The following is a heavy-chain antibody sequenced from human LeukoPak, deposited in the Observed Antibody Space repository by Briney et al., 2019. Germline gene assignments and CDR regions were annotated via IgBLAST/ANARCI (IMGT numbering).Heavy chain of an antibody. V-gene: IGHV4-31*03. J-gene: IGHJ4*02. D-gene: IGHD4-17*01. CDR3: ARCEALDYGDYQYYFDY. CDR1: GGSISSGGYY. Sequence: SETPSLTCTVSGGSISSGGYYWSWIRQHPGKGLECIGYIYYSGSTYYNPSLKSRVTISVDTSKNQFSLKLSSVTAADTAVYYCARCEALDYGDYQYYFDYWGQGTLVTVSS. CDR2: IYYSGST.